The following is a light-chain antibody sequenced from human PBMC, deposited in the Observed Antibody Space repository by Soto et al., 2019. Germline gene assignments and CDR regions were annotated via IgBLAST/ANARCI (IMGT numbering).Light chain of an antibody. J-gene: IGLJ1*01. CDR1: SSDVGSSNL. CDR3: SSYTSSSTLVV. Sequence: QSVLTQPASVSGSPGQSITISCTGTSSDVGSSNLVSWYQHHPGKAPKLIIYEVSNRPSGVSNRFSGSKSGNTASLTISGLQAEDEADYYCSSYTSSSTLVVFGTGTKVTVL. V-gene: IGLV2-14*02. CDR2: EVS.